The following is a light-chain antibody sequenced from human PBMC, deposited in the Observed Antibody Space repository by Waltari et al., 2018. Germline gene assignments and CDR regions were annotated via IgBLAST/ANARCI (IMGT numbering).Light chain of an antibody. CDR3: SSYTTSSTLGV. Sequence: QSALTQPAHVSGSPGQSNTISCTGTRSDVGAYTYVPWYQHHPGKAPKVMIYEVSNRPSGVSNRFSGSKSANTASLTISGLQAEDEADYYCSSYTTSSTLGVFGGGTKLTVL. CDR2: EVS. J-gene: IGLJ3*02. CDR1: RSDVGAYTY. V-gene: IGLV2-14*01.